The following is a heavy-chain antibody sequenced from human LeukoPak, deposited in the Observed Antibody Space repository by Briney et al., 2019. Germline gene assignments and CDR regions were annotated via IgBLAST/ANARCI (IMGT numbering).Heavy chain of an antibody. D-gene: IGHD3-10*01. V-gene: IGHV4-31*03. Sequence: PSETLSLTCTVSGGSISSSFYYWGWIRQPPGKGLEWIGYINYRGSIYYSPSVESRLVPSVDTAKTQFSLRLNSVTAADTAVYYCARSRVADGLGRYFYFDYWGQGTLVTVSS. CDR1: GGSISSSFYY. CDR2: INYRGSI. CDR3: ARSRVADGLGRYFYFDY. J-gene: IGHJ4*02.